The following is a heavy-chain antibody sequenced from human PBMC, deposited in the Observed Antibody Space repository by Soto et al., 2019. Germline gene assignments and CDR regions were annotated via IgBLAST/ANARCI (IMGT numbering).Heavy chain of an antibody. V-gene: IGHV3-33*01. CDR3: ARGPCGDYTDFDY. CDR2: IWYDGSNK. CDR1: GFTFSSYG. D-gene: IGHD4-17*01. Sequence: QVQLVESGGGVVQPGRSLRLSCAASGFTFSSYGMHWVRQAPGKGLEWVAVIWYDGSNKYYADSVKGRFTISRDNSKNTLYLQMNSLRAEDTAVYYCARGPCGDYTDFDYWGQGTMVTVSS. J-gene: IGHJ4*02.